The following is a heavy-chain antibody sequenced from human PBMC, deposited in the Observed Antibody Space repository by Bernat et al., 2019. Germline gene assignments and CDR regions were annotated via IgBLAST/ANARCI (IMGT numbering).Heavy chain of an antibody. D-gene: IGHD6-13*01. Sequence: EVQLVESGGGLVQPGGSLRLSCSASGFPFSSYAMHWVRQALGKGLEYVSAISSNGGSTYYADSVKGRFTITRDNSKNTLYLQLSSLRAEDTAVYYCVKDSGIAAAYFDYWGQGTLVTVSS. J-gene: IGHJ4*02. CDR1: GFPFSSYA. CDR2: ISSNGGST. V-gene: IGHV3-64D*06. CDR3: VKDSGIAAAYFDY.